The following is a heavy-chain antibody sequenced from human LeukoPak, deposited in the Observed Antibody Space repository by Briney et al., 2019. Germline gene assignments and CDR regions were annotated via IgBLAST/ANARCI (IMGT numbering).Heavy chain of an antibody. D-gene: IGHD3-10*01. CDR3: AMGSEIYYTFDT. CDR1: GGSFNNYY. J-gene: IGHJ4*02. CDR2: IYASGST. Sequence: SETLSLTCTVSGGSFNNYYWNWIRQPAGKGLEWIGRIYASGSTNYSPSLKSRVTMSVDTSKNRFSLKLTSVTAADTAVYYCAMGSEIYYTFDTWGQGTLVTVSS. V-gene: IGHV4-4*07.